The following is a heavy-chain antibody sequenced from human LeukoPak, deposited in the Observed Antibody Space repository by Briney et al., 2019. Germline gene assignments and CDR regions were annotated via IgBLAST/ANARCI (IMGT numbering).Heavy chain of an antibody. CDR1: GFTFSNSW. D-gene: IGHD3-22*01. CDR2: IKSDGST. V-gene: IGHV3-74*01. Sequence: GGSLRLSCAASGFTFSNSWMHWVRQAPGKGLVWVSIIKSDGSTIYADSVKGRFTISRDNAKSTIYLQMNSLRAEDTAVYYCAKEIWLLPCFDYWGQGTLVTVSS. CDR3: AKEIWLLPCFDY. J-gene: IGHJ4*02.